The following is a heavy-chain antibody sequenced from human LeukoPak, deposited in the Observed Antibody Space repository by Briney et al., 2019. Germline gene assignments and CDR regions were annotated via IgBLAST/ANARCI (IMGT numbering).Heavy chain of an antibody. CDR1: GGSFSGYY. CDR2: INPSGST. CDR3: ARGPRIVVVPAAMPDNAFDI. J-gene: IGHJ3*02. V-gene: IGHV4-34*01. D-gene: IGHD2-2*01. Sequence: SETLSLTCAAYGGSFSGYYWSWIRQPPGKGLEWIGEINPSGSTNYNPSLKSRVTISVDTSKNQFSLKLSSVTAADPAVYYCARGPRIVVVPAAMPDNAFDIWGQGTMVTVSS.